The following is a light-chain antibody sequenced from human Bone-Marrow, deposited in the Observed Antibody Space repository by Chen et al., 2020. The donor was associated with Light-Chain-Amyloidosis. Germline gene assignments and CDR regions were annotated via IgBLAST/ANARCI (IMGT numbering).Light chain of an antibody. CDR1: SGSIATNY. CDR2: EDD. V-gene: IGLV6-57*01. Sequence: NFMLTQPHSVSESPVKTVIISCTRSSGSIATNYVQWYKQRPGSSPTTVIYEDDQRPSGVPDRFSGSIDRSSNSASLTISGLKTEDEADYYCQSYQGSSQGVFGGGTKLTVL. CDR3: QSYQGSSQGV. J-gene: IGLJ3*02.